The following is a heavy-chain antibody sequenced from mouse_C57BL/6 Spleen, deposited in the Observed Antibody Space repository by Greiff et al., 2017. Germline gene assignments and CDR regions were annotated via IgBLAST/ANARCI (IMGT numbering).Heavy chain of an antibody. CDR3: ARRDYYGSSYAMDY. CDR2: ISSGSSTI. Sequence: EVQGVEPGGGLVKPGGSLKLSCAASGFTFSDYGMHWVRQAPEKGLEWVAYISSGSSTIYYADTVKGRFTISRDNAKNTLFLQMTSLRSEDTAMYYCARRDYYGSSYAMDYWGQGTSVTVSS. J-gene: IGHJ4*01. CDR1: GFTFSDYG. V-gene: IGHV5-17*01. D-gene: IGHD1-1*01.